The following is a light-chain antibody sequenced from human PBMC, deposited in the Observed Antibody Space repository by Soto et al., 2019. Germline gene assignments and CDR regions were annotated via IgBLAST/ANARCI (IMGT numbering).Light chain of an antibody. CDR2: RNS. V-gene: IGKV2-24*01. J-gene: IGKJ2*01. CDR1: QSLVGSDGVTY. Sequence: IVMTQTPLSSRVILGQPASISCRSSQSLVGSDGVTYLTWLQQRPGQPPRLLIYRNSARFLGAPDRFRGSGAGTDFTLEISRVEPEDVAIYYCMQAKALPHTFGQGTKLEIE. CDR3: MQAKALPHT.